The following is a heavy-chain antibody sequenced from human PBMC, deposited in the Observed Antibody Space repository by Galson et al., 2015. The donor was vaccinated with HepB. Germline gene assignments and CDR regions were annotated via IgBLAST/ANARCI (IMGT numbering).Heavy chain of an antibody. CDR2: ISYDGSNK. CDR1: GFTFSSYA. CDR3: ARDRAAYCGGDCYSADY. V-gene: IGHV3-30-3*01. J-gene: IGHJ4*02. D-gene: IGHD2-21*02. Sequence: SLRLSCAASGFTFSSYAMHWVRQAPGKGLEWVAVISYDGSNKYYADSVKGRFTISRDNSKNTLYLQMNSLRAEDTAVYYCARDRAAYCGGDCYSADYWGQGTLVTVSS.